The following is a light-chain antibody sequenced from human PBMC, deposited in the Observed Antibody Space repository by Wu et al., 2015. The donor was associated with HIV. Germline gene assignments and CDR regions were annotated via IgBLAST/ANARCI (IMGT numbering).Light chain of an antibody. CDR1: QSVRSH. J-gene: IGKJ5*01. CDR3: QQRSDRPLT. CDR2: DAS. V-gene: IGKV3-11*01. Sequence: IVMTQSPATLSLSPGERATLSCRASQSVRSHLAWYQQRPGQAPRLLIFDASLRATGLPARFSGSGSGTDFTLTISSLEVEDSAVYYCQQRSDRPLTFGQGTRLEIK.